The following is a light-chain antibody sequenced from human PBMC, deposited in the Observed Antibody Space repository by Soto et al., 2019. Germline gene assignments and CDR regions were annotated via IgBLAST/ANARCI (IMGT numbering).Light chain of an antibody. Sequence: QSVLTQPPSASGSPGQSVTISCTGTSSDVGGYNYVSWYQQHPDKAPKLMIYEVSKRPSGVPDRFSGSKSGNTASLTVSGLQAEDEADYYCSSYAGSYVVFGGGTKLTVL. CDR2: EVS. CDR3: SSYAGSYVV. V-gene: IGLV2-8*01. CDR1: SSDVGGYNY. J-gene: IGLJ2*01.